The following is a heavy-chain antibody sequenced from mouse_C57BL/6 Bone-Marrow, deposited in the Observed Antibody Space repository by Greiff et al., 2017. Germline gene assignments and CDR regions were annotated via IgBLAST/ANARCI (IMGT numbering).Heavy chain of an antibody. D-gene: IGHD3-3*01. CDR1: GYTFTSYR. V-gene: IGHV1-55*01. J-gene: IGHJ2*01. Sequence: QVQLQQPGAELVKPGASVKMSCKASGYTFTSYRITWVKQRPGPGLEWIGDIYPGSGSTNYNEKFKSKATLTVDTSSSTAYMQLSSLTSEDSAVYYCAREEGPLDYWGQGTTLTVSS. CDR3: AREEGPLDY. CDR2: IYPGSGST.